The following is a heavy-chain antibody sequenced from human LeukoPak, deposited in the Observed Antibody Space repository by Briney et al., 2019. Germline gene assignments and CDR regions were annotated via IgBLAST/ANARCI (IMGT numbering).Heavy chain of an antibody. CDR3: ARVGGTVGDFDY. J-gene: IGHJ4*02. V-gene: IGHV4-59*01. Sequence: SETLSLTCTVSGGSISSYYWSWIRQPPGKGLEWIAYIYYSGSTNYNPSLKSRVTMSTDTSKNQFSLKLRSVTAADTAVYYCARVGGTVGDFDYWGQGTLVTVSS. CDR2: IYYSGST. D-gene: IGHD1-26*01. CDR1: GGSISSYY.